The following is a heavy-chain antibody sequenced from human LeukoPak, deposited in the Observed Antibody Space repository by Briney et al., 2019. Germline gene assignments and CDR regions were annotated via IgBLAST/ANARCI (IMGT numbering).Heavy chain of an antibody. V-gene: IGHV3-30*18. Sequence: PGGSLSLSCAASGFTFSNYGMHWVRQAPGKGLEWVAIISYDGSNKYYADSVKGRFTISRDNSKNTLYLQMNSLRAEDTAVYYCAKSCLDTYYDTLTGSDYWGQGTLVTVSS. CDR3: AKSCLDTYYDTLTGSDY. CDR2: ISYDGSNK. D-gene: IGHD3-9*01. J-gene: IGHJ4*02. CDR1: GFTFSNYG.